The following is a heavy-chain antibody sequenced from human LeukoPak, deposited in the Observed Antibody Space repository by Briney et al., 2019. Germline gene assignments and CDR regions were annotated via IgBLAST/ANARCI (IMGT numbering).Heavy chain of an antibody. CDR3: ARGRVTTLYYFDY. J-gene: IGHJ4*02. CDR2: TRNKANSYTT. Sequence: GGSLRLSCAASGFTFSGHCMDWVRQAPGKGLEWVGRTRNKANSYTTEYAASVKGRFTISRDDSKNSLYLQMNSLKTEDTAVYYCARGRVTTLYYFDYWGQGTLVTVSS. D-gene: IGHD4-17*01. V-gene: IGHV3-72*01. CDR1: GFTFSGHC.